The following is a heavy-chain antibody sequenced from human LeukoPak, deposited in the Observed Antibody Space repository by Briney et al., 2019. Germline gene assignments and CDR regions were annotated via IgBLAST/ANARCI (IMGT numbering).Heavy chain of an antibody. J-gene: IGHJ4*02. Sequence: PGGSLRLSCAASGFTFSSYAMSWVRQAPGKGLEWVSAISGSGGSTYYADSVKGRFTMSRDNSKNTLYLQMNSLRAEDTAVYYCARQRKTYYYDSSGYLDYWGRGTLVTVSS. CDR2: ISGSGGST. CDR3: ARQRKTYYYDSSGYLDY. D-gene: IGHD3-22*01. CDR1: GFTFSSYA. V-gene: IGHV3-23*01.